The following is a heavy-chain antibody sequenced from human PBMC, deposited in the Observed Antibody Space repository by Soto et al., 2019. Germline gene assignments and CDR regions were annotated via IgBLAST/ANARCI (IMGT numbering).Heavy chain of an antibody. Sequence: EVQLVESGGDLVQPGGSLRLSCAASGFTFSNYWMYWVRQVPGKGLVWVSRINSDGSSTTYADSVKCRFTISRDNAKNTLYLQRSSLRAEDTAVYYCARGVLRFLGRVYYYCSMDVWRQGTKVTVSS. J-gene: IGHJ6*02. CDR3: ARGVLRFLGRVYYYCSMDV. CDR1: GFTFSNYW. D-gene: IGHD3-3*01. V-gene: IGHV3-74*01. CDR2: INSDGSST.